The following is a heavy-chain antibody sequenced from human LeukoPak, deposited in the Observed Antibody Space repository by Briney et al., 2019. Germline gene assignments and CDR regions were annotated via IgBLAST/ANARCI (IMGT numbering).Heavy chain of an antibody. D-gene: IGHD1-26*01. CDR2: ILRIFGTE. CDR3: ARAVGAKGWFDP. Sequence: GASVKLSCKSSGATFTIYTISWVRHPPAQGLERMGGILRIFGTENYEQKFQGRVTITTDESTSTAYLELSSLRYEDADVYSCARAVGAKGWFDPWGKGTLVTVSS. V-gene: IGHV1-69*05. J-gene: IGHJ5*02. CDR1: GATFTIYT.